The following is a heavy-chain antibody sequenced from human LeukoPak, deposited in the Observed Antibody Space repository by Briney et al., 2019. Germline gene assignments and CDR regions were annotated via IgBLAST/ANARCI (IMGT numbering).Heavy chain of an antibody. V-gene: IGHV3-7*01. CDR2: IKQDGSEK. CDR3: ARVESYSYIDY. J-gene: IGHJ4*02. D-gene: IGHD5-18*01. CDR1: GFTFSRYG. Sequence: GGSLRLSCAASGFTFSRYGMSWVRQAPGKGLEWVAIIKQDGSEKYYVDSVKGRFTISRDNTKNSVYLQLKSLRAEDTSVYYCARVESYSYIDYWGQGTLVTVSS.